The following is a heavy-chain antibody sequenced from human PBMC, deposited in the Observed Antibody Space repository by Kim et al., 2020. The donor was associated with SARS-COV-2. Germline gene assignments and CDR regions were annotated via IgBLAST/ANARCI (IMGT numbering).Heavy chain of an antibody. Sequence: ASVKVSCKASGYTFTSYYMHWVRQAPGQGLEWMGIINPSGGSTSYAQKFQGRVTMTRDTSTSTVYMELSSLRSEDTAVYYCARDLCPLDYDSSGYYSDFDYWGQGTLVTVSS. J-gene: IGHJ4*02. CDR3: ARDLCPLDYDSSGYYSDFDY. CDR1: GYTFTSYY. V-gene: IGHV1-46*01. D-gene: IGHD3-22*01. CDR2: INPSGGST.